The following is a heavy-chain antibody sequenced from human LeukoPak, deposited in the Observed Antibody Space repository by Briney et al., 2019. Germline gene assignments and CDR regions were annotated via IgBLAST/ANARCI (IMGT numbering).Heavy chain of an antibody. V-gene: IGHV4-31*03. J-gene: IGHJ5*02. Sequence: SETLSLTCTVSGGSISSGGYYWSWIRQHPGKGLEWIGYIYYSWSTYYNPSLKSRVTISVDTSKNQFSLKLSSVTTADTAVYYCAGYYTDFWFDPWGQGTLVTVSS. D-gene: IGHD3-3*01. CDR2: IYYSWST. CDR1: GGSISSGGYY. CDR3: AGYYTDFWFDP.